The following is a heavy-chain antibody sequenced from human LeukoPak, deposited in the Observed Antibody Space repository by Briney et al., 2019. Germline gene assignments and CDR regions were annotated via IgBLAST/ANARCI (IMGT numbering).Heavy chain of an antibody. CDR2: ISAYNGNT. V-gene: IGHV1-18*01. J-gene: IGHJ6*03. CDR1: GYTFTSYG. Sequence: GASVKVSCKASGYTFTSYGISWVRQAPGQGLEWMGWISAYNGNTNYAQKLQGRVTMTTDTSTSTAYMELRSLRSDDTAVYYCARIPGFTDYYYYYMDVWGKGTTVTVSS. CDR3: ARIPGFTDYYYYYMDV.